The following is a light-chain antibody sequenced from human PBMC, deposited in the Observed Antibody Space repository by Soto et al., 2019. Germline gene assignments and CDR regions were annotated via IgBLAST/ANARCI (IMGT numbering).Light chain of an antibody. Sequence: DLQMTQSPSSRSASVVYRETMSSQASQDINKNLIWYQQKPGKAPKLLIFAASSLQSGVPSRFSGSRSGPDFTLTISSLQPEDFATYYCQQSYSSPPTFGQGTKVDI. CDR2: AAS. CDR1: QDINKN. V-gene: IGKV1-39*01. J-gene: IGKJ1*01. CDR3: QQSYSSPPT.